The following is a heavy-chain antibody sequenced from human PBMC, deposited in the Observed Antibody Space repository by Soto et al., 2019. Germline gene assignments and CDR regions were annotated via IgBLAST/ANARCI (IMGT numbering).Heavy chain of an antibody. V-gene: IGHV3-23*01. J-gene: IGHJ4*02. Sequence: PGGSLRLSCAASGFTFSSYVMSWVRQAPGKGLEWVSAISGSGGSTYYADSVKGRFTISRDNSKNTRYLQMKRLRAEDTAVYYLAKVHSKRRTCIFDYWGQGTLVTVSS. CDR3: AKVHSKRRTCIFDY. CDR2: ISGSGGST. D-gene: IGHD1-20*01. CDR1: GFTFSSYV.